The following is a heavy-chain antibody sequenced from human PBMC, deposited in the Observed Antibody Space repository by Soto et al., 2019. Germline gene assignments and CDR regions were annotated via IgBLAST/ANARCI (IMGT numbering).Heavy chain of an antibody. V-gene: IGHV4-34*01. CDR3: ARVVRSCNNGVCYTGDYFDY. CDR1: GGSFSGYY. CDR2: INHSGST. D-gene: IGHD2-8*01. Sequence: QVQLQQWGAGLLKPSETLSLTCAVYGGSFSGYYWSWIRQPPGKGLEWIGEINHSGSTNYNPSLKRRVTISVDTSKNQFSLKLSFVTAADTAVYYCARVVRSCNNGVCYTGDYFDYWGQGTLVTVSS. J-gene: IGHJ4*02.